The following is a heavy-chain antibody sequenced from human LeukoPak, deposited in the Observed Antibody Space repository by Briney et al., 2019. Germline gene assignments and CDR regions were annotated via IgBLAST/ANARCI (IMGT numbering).Heavy chain of an antibody. V-gene: IGHV3-23*01. CDR3: AKGQTGEGYFDY. CDR1: GFTFSSYA. CDR2: ISGSGGST. D-gene: IGHD7-27*01. Sequence: GGSLRLSCAASGFTFSSYAMSWVRQALGKGLEWVSAISGSGGSTYYADSVKGRFTISRDNSKNTLYLQMNSLRAEDTAVYYCAKGQTGEGYFDYWGQGTLVTVSS. J-gene: IGHJ4*02.